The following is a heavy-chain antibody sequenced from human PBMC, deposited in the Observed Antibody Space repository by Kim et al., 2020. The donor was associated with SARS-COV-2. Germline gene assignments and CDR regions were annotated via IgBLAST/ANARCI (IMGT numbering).Heavy chain of an antibody. CDR3: TRVSGTTLAFCGAYGI. CDR2: IRSKANNYAT. J-gene: IGHJ3*02. V-gene: IGHV3-73*01. Sequence: GGSLRLSCAASGFSFSNSAMNWVRQASGKGLEWVGRIRSKANNYATTYAASVKGRFTISRDDSKNAAYLQMNSLKTEDTAVYYCTRVSGTTLAFCGAYGIWGQGTMVTVSS. CDR1: GFSFSNSA. D-gene: IGHD1-1*01.